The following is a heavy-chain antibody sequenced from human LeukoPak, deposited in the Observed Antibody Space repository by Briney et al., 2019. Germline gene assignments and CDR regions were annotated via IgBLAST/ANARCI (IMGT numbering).Heavy chain of an antibody. D-gene: IGHD3-10*01. V-gene: IGHV1-69*04. CDR2: IIPILGIA. CDR1: GGTFSSYA. Sequence: GASVKVSCKASGGTFSSYAISWVRQAPGQGLVWMGRIIPILGIANYAQKFQGRVTITADKSTSTAYMELSSLRSEDTAVYYSASGITMVRGVIDYYYGMDVWGQGTTVTVSS. J-gene: IGHJ6*02. CDR3: ASGITMVRGVIDYYYGMDV.